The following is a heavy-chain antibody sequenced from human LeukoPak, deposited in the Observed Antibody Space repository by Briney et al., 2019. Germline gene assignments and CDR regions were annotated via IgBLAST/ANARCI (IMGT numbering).Heavy chain of an antibody. Sequence: PGGSLRLSCAASGFIVNDFGMNWVRQAPGKGLEWVSYLSTSGSYIHYADSVKGRFTISRDAGKNSLYLQLDSLTVEDTAVYFCARGNYDFAYDPWGQGTLVTVSS. D-gene: IGHD3-3*01. CDR2: LSTSGSYI. V-gene: IGHV3-21*01. J-gene: IGHJ5*02. CDR3: ARGNYDFAYDP. CDR1: GFIVNDFG.